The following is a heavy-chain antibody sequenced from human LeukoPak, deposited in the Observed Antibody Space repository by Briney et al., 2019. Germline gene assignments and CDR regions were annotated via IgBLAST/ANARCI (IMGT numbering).Heavy chain of an antibody. D-gene: IGHD2-8*01. V-gene: IGHV1-46*01. CDR1: GYTFTSYY. CDR2: INPSGGST. CDR3: ARSLGYCTSNVCYLKY. Sequence: GASVKVSCKASGYTFTSYYMHWVRQAPGQGLEWMGIINPSGGSTSYAQNFQGRVTVTRDMSTRTVFMEVTSLRSDDTAVYYCARSLGYCTSNVCYLKYWGQGTLVTVSS. J-gene: IGHJ4*02.